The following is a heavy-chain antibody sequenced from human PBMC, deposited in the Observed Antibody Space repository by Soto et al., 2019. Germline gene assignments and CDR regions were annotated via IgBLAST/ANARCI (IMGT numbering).Heavy chain of an antibody. J-gene: IGHJ4*02. CDR2: MTGYTGET. Sequence: EVQLLQSGGGLIQPGGSLRLSCAASGFSFSSYAMTWVRQPPGKGLEWVSGMTGYTGETEYADTVKGRFTISRDNSRDTLFLHMDSLRGDDTAVYYCAREDGGGPFDYWGQGALVTVSS. V-gene: IGHV3-23*01. CDR3: AREDGGGPFDY. D-gene: IGHD3-16*01. CDR1: GFSFSSYA.